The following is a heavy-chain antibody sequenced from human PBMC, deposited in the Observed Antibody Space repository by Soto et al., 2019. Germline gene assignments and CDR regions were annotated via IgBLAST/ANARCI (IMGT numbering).Heavy chain of an antibody. CDR2: IDGDDEK. CDR3: APRYMLRGGFDS. V-gene: IGHV2-5*02. D-gene: IGHD3-10*01. J-gene: IGHJ4*02. CDR1: GFSLSTNVVA. Sequence: QITLKESGPTLMKPTQTLTLTCSFSGFSLSTNVVAVGWIRQPPEKALEWLALIDGDDEKRYSPSLKRRRTTTKDTAKNHVVLAMTNITPGDTATYYCAPRYMLRGGFDSWGQGTLVTVSS.